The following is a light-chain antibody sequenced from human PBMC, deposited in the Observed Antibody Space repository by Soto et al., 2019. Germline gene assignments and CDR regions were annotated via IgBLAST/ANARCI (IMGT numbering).Light chain of an antibody. CDR2: TDN. CDR3: AAWDGSLNAYV. V-gene: IGLV1-44*01. Sequence: QSVLTQPPSASGTPGQRVTISCSGSSSNIGSNAVNWYQQFPGTAPKLLIYTDNHRPSGGPDRFSGSKSGTSASLAISGLQSEDEADYYCAAWDGSLNAYVFGTGTKVTVL. J-gene: IGLJ1*01. CDR1: SSNIGSNA.